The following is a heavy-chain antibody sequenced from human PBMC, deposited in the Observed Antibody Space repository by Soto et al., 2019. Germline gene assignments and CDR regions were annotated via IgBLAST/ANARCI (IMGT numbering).Heavy chain of an antibody. V-gene: IGHV3-7*01. CDR2: IKQDGSEK. D-gene: IGHD6-19*01. CDR3: ARVAVAAADAFDI. CDR1: GFTLSASY. Sequence: GGSLRLSCAASGFTLSASYIDWVRQAPGKGLEWVANIKQDGSEKYYVDSVKGRFTISRDNAKNSLYLQMNSLRAEDTAVYYCARVAVAAADAFDIWGQGTMVTVSS. J-gene: IGHJ3*02.